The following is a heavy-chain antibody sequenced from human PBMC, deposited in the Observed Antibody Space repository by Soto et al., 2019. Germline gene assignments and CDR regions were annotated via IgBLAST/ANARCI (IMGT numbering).Heavy chain of an antibody. CDR3: ARRGVNDILTGYYNGPYGMDV. J-gene: IGHJ6*02. V-gene: IGHV1-69*13. D-gene: IGHD3-9*01. Sequence: SVKVSCKASGGTLSSYAISWVRQAPGQGLEWMGGIIPIFGTANYAQKFQGRVTITADESTSTAYMELSSLRSEDTAVYYCARRGVNDILTGYYNGPYGMDVWGQGTTVTVSS. CDR1: GGTLSSYA. CDR2: IIPIFGTA.